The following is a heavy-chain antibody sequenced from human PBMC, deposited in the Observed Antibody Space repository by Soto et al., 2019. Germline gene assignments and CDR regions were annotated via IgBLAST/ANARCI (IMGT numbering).Heavy chain of an antibody. D-gene: IGHD3-16*01. J-gene: IGHJ6*01. CDR1: GDNFKKNV. CDR3: AAGRFSPSSTCV. V-gene: IGHV1-69*10. Sequence: ASVKVSCKTSGDNFKKNVFTWVRQAPGQGLEWMGGTIPALGKTHYIEKFQGRVTITVDDATRTVYMEVRDLTSEDTAIYYCAAGRFSPSSTCVRGQGTRGTVSS. CDR2: TIPALGKT.